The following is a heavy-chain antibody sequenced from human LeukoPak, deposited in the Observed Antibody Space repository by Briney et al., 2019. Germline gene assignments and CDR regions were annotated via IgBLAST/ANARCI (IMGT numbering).Heavy chain of an antibody. D-gene: IGHD6-19*01. CDR1: GYTFTGYY. CDR2: INPNSGGT. J-gene: IGHJ4*02. CDR3: ARSSYPYYFDY. V-gene: IGHV1-2*06. Sequence: ASVKVSCKASGYTFTGYYMHWVRQAPGQGLEWMGRINPNSGGTNYAQKFQGRVTMTRDTSISTAYMELSRLRAEDTAVYYCARSSYPYYFDYWGQGTLVTVSS.